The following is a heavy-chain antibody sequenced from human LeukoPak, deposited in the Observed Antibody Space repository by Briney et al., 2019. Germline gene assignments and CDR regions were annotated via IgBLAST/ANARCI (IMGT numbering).Heavy chain of an antibody. CDR2: ISSSCSTI. CDR3: ARDQPGWFGELGRHWFDP. CDR1: VFTFRDCY. V-gene: IGHV3-11*01. Sequence: GGSLRLSCAASVFTFRDCYMIWTRRAPGKGLEGVSYISSSCSTIYYAVFVKGRFTTSRDNAKNSLYLQMKSLRAEDREVYSCARDQPGWFGELGRHWFDPWGQGTLVTVSS. D-gene: IGHD3-10*01. J-gene: IGHJ5*02.